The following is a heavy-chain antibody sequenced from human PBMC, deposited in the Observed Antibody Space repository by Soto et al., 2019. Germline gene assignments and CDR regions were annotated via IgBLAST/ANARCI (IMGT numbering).Heavy chain of an antibody. J-gene: IGHJ4*02. D-gene: IGHD4-17*01. CDR3: ARERTNTVTTDFDY. Sequence: ASVKVSCKASGGTFSSYTISWVRQAPGQGLEWMGRISTYNGNTNYPQSLQGRITMTTDTSTSTAYMELRSLRSDDTAVYYCARERTNTVTTDFDYWGQGTLVTVSS. V-gene: IGHV1-18*01. CDR2: ISTYNGNT. CDR1: GGTFSSYT.